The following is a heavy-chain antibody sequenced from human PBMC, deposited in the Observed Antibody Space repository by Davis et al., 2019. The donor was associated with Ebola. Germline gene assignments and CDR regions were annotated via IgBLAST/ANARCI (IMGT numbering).Heavy chain of an antibody. CDR2: FNHIGVT. Sequence: PSETLSLTCAVSGDSFKTSTWGSWVRQPPGQGLEWIGEFNHIGVTSYSPSLEGRITVSADTSKNEIYLKLNSVTAADTAVYYCARGPYSDWPLGAHWGQGTRVTVSS. V-gene: IGHV4-4*02. CDR1: GDSFKTSTW. D-gene: IGHD1-26*01. J-gene: IGHJ1*01. CDR3: ARGPYSDWPLGAH.